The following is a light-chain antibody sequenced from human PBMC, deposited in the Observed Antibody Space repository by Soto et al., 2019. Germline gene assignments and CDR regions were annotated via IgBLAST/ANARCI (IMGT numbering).Light chain of an antibody. Sequence: IVMTQSPATLSVSPGERATLSCRASQSVSRNLAWFQQKPGQAPRLLIYGASTRATGIPARFSGSGSGTEFILTISSLQSEDFAVYYCQQYNQWPPWTFGQGTKVEIK. CDR1: QSVSRN. V-gene: IGKV3-15*01. J-gene: IGKJ1*01. CDR3: QQYNQWPPWT. CDR2: GAS.